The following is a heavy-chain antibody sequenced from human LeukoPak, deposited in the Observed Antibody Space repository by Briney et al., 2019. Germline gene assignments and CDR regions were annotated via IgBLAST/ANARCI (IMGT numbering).Heavy chain of an antibody. CDR1: GGTFSSYA. Sequence: SVKVSCKASGGTFSSYAISWVRQAPGQGLEWMGRIIPILGIANYAQKFQGRVTITADKSTSTAYMELSSLRSEDTAVYYCARNQDIVVVVAADAFDIWGQGTMVTVSS. V-gene: IGHV1-69*04. CDR3: ARNQDIVVVVAADAFDI. CDR2: IIPILGIA. D-gene: IGHD2-15*01. J-gene: IGHJ3*02.